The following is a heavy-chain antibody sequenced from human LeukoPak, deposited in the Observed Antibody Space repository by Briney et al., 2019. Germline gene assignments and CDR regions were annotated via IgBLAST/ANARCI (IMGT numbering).Heavy chain of an antibody. D-gene: IGHD2-2*02. CDR1: GFTFSSYA. CDR2: ISGSGGST. CDR3: ARPLYGSQAFDY. J-gene: IGHJ4*02. V-gene: IGHV3-23*01. Sequence: GGSLRLSCAASGFTFSSYAMSWVRQAPGKGLEWVSAISGSGGSTYYADSVKGRFTISRDNSKNTLYLQMNSLRAEDTAVYYCARPLYGSQAFDYWGQGTLVTVSS.